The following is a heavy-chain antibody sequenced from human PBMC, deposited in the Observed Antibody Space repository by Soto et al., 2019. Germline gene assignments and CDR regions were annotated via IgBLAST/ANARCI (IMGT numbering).Heavy chain of an antibody. V-gene: IGHV1-69*01. Sequence: QVQLVQSGAEVKKPGSSVKVSCKASGGTFSSYAISWVRQAHRQGLEWMGGIIPIFGTANYAQKFQGRVRLPADESTSTAYMELSGLRSEDTAVYYCRVGSRGYYAFAYWGQGPLVTVPS. J-gene: IGHJ4*02. CDR1: GGTFSSYA. CDR3: RVGSRGYYAFAY. CDR2: IIPIFGTA. D-gene: IGHD3-22*01.